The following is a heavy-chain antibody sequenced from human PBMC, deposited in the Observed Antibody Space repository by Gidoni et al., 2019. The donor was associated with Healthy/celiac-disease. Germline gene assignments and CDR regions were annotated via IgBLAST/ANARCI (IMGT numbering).Heavy chain of an antibody. CDR3: ARGSISSWYVGWDYYYGMDV. V-gene: IGHV4-34*01. Sequence: QVQLQQWGAGLLKPSETLSLTCAVYGGSFSGYSWRWIRQPPGKGLEWIGEINHSGSTNYNPSLKSRVTISVDTSKNQFSLKLSSVTAADTAVYYCARGSISSWYVGWDYYYGMDVWGQGTTVTVSS. CDR2: INHSGST. D-gene: IGHD6-13*01. J-gene: IGHJ6*02. CDR1: GGSFSGYS.